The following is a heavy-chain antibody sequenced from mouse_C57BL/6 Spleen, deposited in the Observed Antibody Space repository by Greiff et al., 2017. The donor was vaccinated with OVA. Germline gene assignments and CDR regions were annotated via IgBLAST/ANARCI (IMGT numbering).Heavy chain of an antibody. CDR3: ARDIYFDD. CDR1: GYTFTEYT. J-gene: IGHJ2*01. CDR2: INPSSGYT. Sequence: QVQLQQSGAELVKPGASVKLSCKASGYTFTEYTIHWVKQRPGQGLEWIGYINPSSGYTKYNQKFKGKATLTADKSSSTAYMQLSSLTSEDSAAYYCARDIYFDDWGQGTTLTVSS. V-gene: IGHV1-7*01.